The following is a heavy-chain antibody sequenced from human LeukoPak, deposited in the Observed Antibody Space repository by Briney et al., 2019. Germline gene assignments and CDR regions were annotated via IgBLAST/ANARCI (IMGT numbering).Heavy chain of an antibody. CDR3: ARRWNYKDAFDI. Sequence: SETLSLTCDVSGGSISSGTHFWTWVRQPVGKGLEWLGRIFTSGSPTYNSSLKSRLTISLDKSKNQFSLKLSSVTAADTAVYYCARRWNYKDAFDIWGQGTMVTVSS. CDR1: GGSISSGTHF. D-gene: IGHD1-7*01. CDR2: IFTSGSP. J-gene: IGHJ3*02. V-gene: IGHV4-61*02.